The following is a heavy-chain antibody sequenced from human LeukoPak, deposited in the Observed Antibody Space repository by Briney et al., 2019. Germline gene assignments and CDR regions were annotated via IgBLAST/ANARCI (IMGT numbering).Heavy chain of an antibody. D-gene: IGHD4-17*01. V-gene: IGHV3-33*06. CDR3: AKFSSGDYVTPQGY. Sequence: RTGGSLRLSCAASGFTFSSYGMHWVRQAPGKGLEWVAVIWYDGSNKYYADSVKGRFTISRDNSKNTLYLQMNSLRAEDTAVYYCAKFSSGDYVTPQGYWGQGTLVTVSS. CDR2: IWYDGSNK. J-gene: IGHJ4*02. CDR1: GFTFSSYG.